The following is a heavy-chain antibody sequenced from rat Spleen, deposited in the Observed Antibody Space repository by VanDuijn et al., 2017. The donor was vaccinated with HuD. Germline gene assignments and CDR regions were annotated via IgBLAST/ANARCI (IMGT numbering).Heavy chain of an antibody. D-gene: IGHD1-9*01. J-gene: IGHJ3*01. CDR3: TTGPYYGYTDWFAY. V-gene: IGHV5S23*01. CDR1: GFTFRNYD. Sequence: EVQLVESGGGLVQPGRSLKLSCAASGFTFRNYDMAWVRQAPTMGLEWVASISPSGVYTYFRDSVKGRFTISKDNAKSTLYLQMDSLRSEDTATYYCTTGPYYGYTDWFAYWGQGTLVTVSS. CDR2: ISPSGVYT.